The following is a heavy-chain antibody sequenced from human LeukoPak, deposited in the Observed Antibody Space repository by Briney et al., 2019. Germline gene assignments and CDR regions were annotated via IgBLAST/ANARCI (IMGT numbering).Heavy chain of an antibody. CDR1: GYTLTELS. CDR2: FDPEDGET. J-gene: IGHJ4*02. Sequence: ASVKVSCKFSGYTLTELSMHWVRQAPGKGLEWMGGFDPEDGETIYAQKFQGRVTMTEDTSTDTAYMELSSLRSEDTAVYYCATGPAGLWFPYFDYWGQGTLVTVSS. D-gene: IGHD2-21*01. V-gene: IGHV1-24*01. CDR3: ATGPAGLWFPYFDY.